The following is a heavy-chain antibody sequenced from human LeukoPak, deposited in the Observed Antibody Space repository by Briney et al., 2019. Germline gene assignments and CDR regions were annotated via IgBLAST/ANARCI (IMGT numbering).Heavy chain of an antibody. J-gene: IGHJ2*01. CDR2: VKQDGSDK. CDR3: ARARGSGRSWYFDR. D-gene: IGHD3-3*01. Sequence: SGGSLRLSCAASGFTFSGYWMSWVRQAPGKGLEWVASVKQDGSDKYYVDSVKGRFTISRDNAKNPLYVQMNSLRAEDTAVYYCARARGSGRSWYFDRWGRGTVVTVSS. CDR1: GFTFSGYW. V-gene: IGHV3-7*04.